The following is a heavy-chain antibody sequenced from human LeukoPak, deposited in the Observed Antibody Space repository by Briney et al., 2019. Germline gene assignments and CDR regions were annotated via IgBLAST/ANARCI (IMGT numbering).Heavy chain of an antibody. J-gene: IGHJ6*02. V-gene: IGHV1-18*01. CDR3: ARLGYCSSTSCYDDYYYYYGMDV. D-gene: IGHD2-2*01. CDR1: GYTFTSYG. Sequence: ASVKVSCKASGYTFTSYGISWVRQAPGQGLEWMGWISAYNGNINYAQKLQGRVTMTTDTSTSTAYMELRSLRSDDTAVYYCARLGYCSSTSCYDDYYYYYGMDVWGQGTTVTVSS. CDR2: ISAYNGNI.